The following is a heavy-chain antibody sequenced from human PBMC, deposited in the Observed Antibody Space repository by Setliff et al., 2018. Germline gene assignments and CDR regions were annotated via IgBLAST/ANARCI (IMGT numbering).Heavy chain of an antibody. CDR1: GFTFKTYE. Sequence: LRLSCEASGFTFKTYEMIWVRQAPGKGLERVSKTHTDGITIYSDSVRVRFTIFRDSAKNSLHLQMTSLSAADTAVYYCARRLPYFGMDVWGQGTTVTVSS. J-gene: IGHJ6*02. D-gene: IGHD2-15*01. CDR2: THTDGITI. CDR3: ARRLPYFGMDV. V-gene: IGHV3-48*03.